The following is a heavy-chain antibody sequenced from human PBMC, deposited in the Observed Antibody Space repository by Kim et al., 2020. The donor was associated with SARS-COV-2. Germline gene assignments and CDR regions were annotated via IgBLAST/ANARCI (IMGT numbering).Heavy chain of an antibody. J-gene: IGHJ4*02. CDR1: GGSISSGGYY. V-gene: IGHV4-31*03. CDR2: IYYSGST. CDR3: ARGRLFHYFDY. D-gene: IGHD3-10*02. Sequence: SETLSLTCTVSGGSISSGGYYWSWIRQHPGKGLEWIGYIYYSGSTYYNPSLKSRVTISVDTSKNQFSLKLSSVTAADTAVYYCARGRLFHYFDYWGQGTLVTVSS.